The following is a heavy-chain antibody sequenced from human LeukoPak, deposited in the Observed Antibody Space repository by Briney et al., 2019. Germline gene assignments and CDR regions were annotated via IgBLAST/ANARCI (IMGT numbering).Heavy chain of an antibody. J-gene: IGHJ4*02. CDR2: IYYSGST. Sequence: SETLSLTCTVSGGSISSYYWGWIRQPPGKGLEWIGSIYYSGSTYYNPSLKSRVTISVDTSKNQSSLKLSSVTAADTAVYYCAREGYYDSSGYYQGYYFDYWGQGTLVTVSS. CDR1: GGSISSYY. V-gene: IGHV4-39*07. CDR3: AREGYYDSSGYYQGYYFDY. D-gene: IGHD3-22*01.